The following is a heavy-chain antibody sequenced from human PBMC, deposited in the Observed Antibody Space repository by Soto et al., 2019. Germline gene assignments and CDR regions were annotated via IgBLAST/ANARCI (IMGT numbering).Heavy chain of an antibody. Sequence: EVQLLESGGGLVQPGGSLRLSCVASGFNFRGYYMAWVRQAPGKGPEWVSGTSPASDNTQSAGSLKGRFTISRDNSKNTLFLQMDSLRAEDTAVYYCAKDLHWYGMDVWGQGTTVTVSS. D-gene: IGHD1-1*01. CDR2: TSPASDNT. CDR1: GFNFRGYY. J-gene: IGHJ6*02. V-gene: IGHV3-23*01. CDR3: AKDLHWYGMDV.